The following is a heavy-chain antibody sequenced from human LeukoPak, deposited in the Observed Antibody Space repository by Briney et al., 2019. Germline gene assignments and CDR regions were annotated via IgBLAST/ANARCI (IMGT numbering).Heavy chain of an antibody. CDR3: ARQRKDIYCSTTSCYSYRMDV. J-gene: IGHJ6*02. CDR2: IVPIVSYA. CDR1: GYSFTDYW. V-gene: IGHV5-10-1*01. Sequence: GDSLKISCKGSGYSFTDYWISWVRQMPGKGLEWMGRIVPIVSYANSSPSFQGHVTMSEDGSITTAYLQWSSLKSSNTAMYYCARQRKDIYCSTTSCYSYRMDVWGQGTAVTVSS. D-gene: IGHD2-2*01.